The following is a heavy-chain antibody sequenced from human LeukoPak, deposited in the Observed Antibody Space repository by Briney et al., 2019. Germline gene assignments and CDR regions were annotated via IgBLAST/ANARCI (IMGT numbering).Heavy chain of an antibody. J-gene: IGHJ3*02. CDR1: GGSISSYY. V-gene: IGHV4-59*01. CDR3: ARLRQQLAHDAFDI. Sequence: SETLSLTCTVFGGSISSYYWSWIRQPPGKGLEWIGYIYYSGSTNYNPSLKSRVTISVDTSKNQFSLKLSSVTAADTAVYYCARLRQQLAHDAFDIWGQGTMVTVSS. CDR2: IYYSGST. D-gene: IGHD6-13*01.